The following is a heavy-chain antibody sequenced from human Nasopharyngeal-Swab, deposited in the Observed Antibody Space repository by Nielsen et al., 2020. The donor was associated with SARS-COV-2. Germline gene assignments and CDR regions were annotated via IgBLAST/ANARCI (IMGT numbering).Heavy chain of an antibody. J-gene: IGHJ6*02. CDR2: ISTYTGNT. D-gene: IGHD5-18*01. CDR3: AKDRRGYSYGPKGYYYYGMDV. Sequence: ASVKVSCKASGYTFTSYYMHWVRQAPGQGLEWMGWISTYTGNTNYEQNFQGRVTMTADTSTSTAYMELRSLRSDDTAVYYCAKDRRGYSYGPKGYYYYGMDVWGQGTTVTVSS. V-gene: IGHV1-18*04. CDR1: GYTFTSYY.